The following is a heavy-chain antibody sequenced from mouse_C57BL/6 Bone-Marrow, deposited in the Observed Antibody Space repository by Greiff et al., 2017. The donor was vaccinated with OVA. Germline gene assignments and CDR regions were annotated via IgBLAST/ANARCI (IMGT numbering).Heavy chain of an antibody. J-gene: IGHJ1*03. CDR3: TRGGCPWYFDV. V-gene: IGHV6-6*01. Sequence: EVKLMESGGGLVQPGGSMKLSCAASGFTFSDAWMDWVRQSPEKGLEWVAEIRNKANNPATYYAESVKGRFTISRDDSKSIFYLQMNILCAEYTGIYYCTRGGCPWYFDVWGTGTTVTVSS. CDR1: GFTFSDAW. CDR2: IRNKANNPAT.